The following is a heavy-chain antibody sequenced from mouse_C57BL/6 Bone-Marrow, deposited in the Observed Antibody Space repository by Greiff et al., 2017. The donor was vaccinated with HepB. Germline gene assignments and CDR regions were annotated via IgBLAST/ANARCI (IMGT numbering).Heavy chain of an antibody. CDR2: INPNNGGT. CDR3: ARNLLLRSPYAMDY. J-gene: IGHJ4*01. Sequence: VQLQQSGPELVKPGASVKIPCKASGYTFTDYNMDWVKQSHGKSLEWIGDINPNNGGTIYNQKFKGKATLTVDKSSSTAYMELRSLTSEDTAVYYCARNLLLRSPYAMDYWGQGTSVTVAS. CDR1: GYTFTDYN. V-gene: IGHV1-18*01. D-gene: IGHD1-1*01.